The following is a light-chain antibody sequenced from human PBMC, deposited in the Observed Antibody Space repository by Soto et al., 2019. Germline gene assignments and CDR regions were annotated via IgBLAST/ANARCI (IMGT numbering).Light chain of an antibody. CDR3: QQSYSTPT. V-gene: IGKV1-39*01. J-gene: IGKJ4*01. CDR1: QTISTA. Sequence: DIPMTQSTSSLSASVGDRVTISCRASQTISTALNWYQQKPGKAPKLLIYATYILQSGVPSRFSGSGFGTDFTLTISSLQPEDFATYYCQQSYSTPTFGGGTKVGVK. CDR2: ATY.